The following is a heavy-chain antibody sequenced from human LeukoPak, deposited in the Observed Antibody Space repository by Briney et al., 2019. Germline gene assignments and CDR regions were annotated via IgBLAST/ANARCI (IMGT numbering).Heavy chain of an antibody. CDR3: ARAGDYDYVWGSYRYDY. V-gene: IGHV1-69*05. CDR1: GGTFSSYA. J-gene: IGHJ4*02. Sequence: SVEVSCKASGGTFSSYAISWVRQAPGQGLEWMGRIIPIFGTANYAQKFQGRVTITTDESTSTAYMELSSLRSEDTAVYYCARAGDYDYVWGSYRYDYWGQGTLVTVSS. D-gene: IGHD3-16*02. CDR2: IIPIFGTA.